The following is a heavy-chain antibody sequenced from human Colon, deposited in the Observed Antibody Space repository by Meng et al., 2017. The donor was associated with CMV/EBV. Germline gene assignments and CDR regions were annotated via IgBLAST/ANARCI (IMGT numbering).Heavy chain of an antibody. V-gene: IGHV1-2*02. J-gene: IGHJ4*02. CDR2: LNPNSGDT. CDR3: ATISGGDFDF. D-gene: IGHD3-10*01. CDR1: GYTFTGDF. Sequence: VQSGAQGKRPGASMKSSSKTSGYTFTGDFMFWVRQAPGQGLEWMGSLNPNSGDTNSAQKFHGRLTMTRDTSIHTAYMELGSLRSDDTAVYYCATISGGDFDFWGQGTLVTVSS.